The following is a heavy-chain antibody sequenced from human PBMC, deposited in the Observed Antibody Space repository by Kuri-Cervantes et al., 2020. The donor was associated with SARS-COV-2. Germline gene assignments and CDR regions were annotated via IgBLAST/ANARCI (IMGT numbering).Heavy chain of an antibody. CDR2: IYYSGST. D-gene: IGHD3-3*01. V-gene: IGHV4-59*01. CDR3: ARAVTSIFGVPTNWFDP. J-gene: IGHJ5*02. Sequence: SETLSLTCTVSGGSISSYYWSWIRQPPGKGLKWIGYIYYSGSTNYNPSLKSRVTISVDTSKNQFSLKLSSVTAADTAVYYCARAVTSIFGVPTNWFDPWGQGTLVTVCS. CDR1: GGSISSYY.